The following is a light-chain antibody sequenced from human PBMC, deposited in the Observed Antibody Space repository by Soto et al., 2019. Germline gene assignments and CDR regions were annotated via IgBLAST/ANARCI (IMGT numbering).Light chain of an antibody. V-gene: IGKV3-15*01. J-gene: IGKJ1*01. CDR3: QQYNSWRT. CDR1: QIISSN. CDR2: GAS. Sequence: EIVMTQSPATLSVSPGERATLSCRASQIISSNLAWYQQKPGQPPRLLIYGASTRATGIPARFSGSGSGTEFTLTISSLQSEDFAVYYCQQYNSWRTFGQGTKVDI.